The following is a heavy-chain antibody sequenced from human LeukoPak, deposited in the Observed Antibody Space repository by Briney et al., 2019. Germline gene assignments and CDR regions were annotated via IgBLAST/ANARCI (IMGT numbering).Heavy chain of an antibody. CDR3: AGSIVGAAYYYYYMDV. CDR1: GGTFSSYA. J-gene: IGHJ6*03. V-gene: IGHV1-69*05. CDR2: TIPIFGTA. Sequence: GSSVKVSCKASGGTFSSYAISWVRPAPGQGLGWMGGTIPIFGTANYAQKFQGRVTITTDESTSTAYMELSSLRSEDTAVYYCAGSIVGAAYYYYYMDVWGKGTTVTVSS. D-gene: IGHD1-26*01.